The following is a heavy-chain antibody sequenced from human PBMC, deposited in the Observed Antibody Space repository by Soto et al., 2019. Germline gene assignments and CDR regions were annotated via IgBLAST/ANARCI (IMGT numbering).Heavy chain of an antibody. CDR1: GFNVSNNY. Sequence: EVQVVESGGGLIQPGGSLRLSCAASGFNVSNNYMNWVRQAPGKGLEWVSVFYADGTTLYADSVKGRFTISRYKPKNTVYLQMNSLRAEDTAVYYCARDWGGNTTPYWYFDLWGRGTLVTVSS. CDR3: ARDWGGNTTPYWYFDL. J-gene: IGHJ2*01. V-gene: IGHV3-53*01. CDR2: FYADGTT. D-gene: IGHD1-1*01.